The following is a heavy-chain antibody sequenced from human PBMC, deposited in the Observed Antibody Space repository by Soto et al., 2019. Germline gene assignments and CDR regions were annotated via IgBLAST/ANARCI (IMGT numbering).Heavy chain of an antibody. J-gene: IGHJ6*02. V-gene: IGHV4-61*01. D-gene: IGHD2-15*01. Sequence: QVQLQESGPGLVKPSETLSLTCTVSGGSVSSGSYYWSWIRQPPGKGLEWIGYIYYSGSTNYNPSLKRRVTISVDTSKTQFSLKLSSVTAADTAVYYCARGIGYCSGGSCYAAGGYYYYYGMDVWGQGTTVTVSS. CDR2: IYYSGST. CDR1: GGSVSSGSYY. CDR3: ARGIGYCSGGSCYAAGGYYYYYGMDV.